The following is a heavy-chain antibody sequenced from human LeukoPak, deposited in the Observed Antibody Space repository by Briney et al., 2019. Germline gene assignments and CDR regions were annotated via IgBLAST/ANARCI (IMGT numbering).Heavy chain of an antibody. J-gene: IGHJ3*02. D-gene: IGHD6-19*01. CDR1: GFTFSSYA. CDR2: ISGSGGST. V-gene: IGHV3-23*01. Sequence: GGSLRLSCAASGFTFSSYAMSWVRQAPGKGLVWVSPISGSGGSTYYADSVKGRFTISRDNSKNTLYLQMNSLRAEDTAVYFCARGLQWLVSDAFDIWGQGTMVTVSS. CDR3: ARGLQWLVSDAFDI.